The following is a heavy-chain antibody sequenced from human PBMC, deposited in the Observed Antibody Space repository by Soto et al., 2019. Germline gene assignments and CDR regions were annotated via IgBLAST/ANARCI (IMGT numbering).Heavy chain of an antibody. CDR2: IYSSGTT. Sequence: PSETLSLTCTVSGGSISSYDWSWIRQAPGKKLEWIGYIYSSGTTNYNPSLKSRVTMSRDTCKNQFSLKLSSVTTADTAVYYCARDHSSGWVNWFDPWGQGTLVTVSS. D-gene: IGHD3-22*01. V-gene: IGHV4-59*01. CDR1: GGSISSYD. CDR3: ARDHSSGWVNWFDP. J-gene: IGHJ5*02.